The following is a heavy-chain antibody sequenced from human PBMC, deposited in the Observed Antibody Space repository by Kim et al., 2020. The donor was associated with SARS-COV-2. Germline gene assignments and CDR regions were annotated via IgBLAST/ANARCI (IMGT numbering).Heavy chain of an antibody. D-gene: IGHD3-22*01. J-gene: IGHJ4*02. V-gene: IGHV4-59*01. Sequence: LKSRVTISVDTSKNQFSLKLSSVTAADTAVYYCASFNLPYYYDSSGYFDYWGQGTLVTVSS. CDR3: ASFNLPYYYDSSGYFDY.